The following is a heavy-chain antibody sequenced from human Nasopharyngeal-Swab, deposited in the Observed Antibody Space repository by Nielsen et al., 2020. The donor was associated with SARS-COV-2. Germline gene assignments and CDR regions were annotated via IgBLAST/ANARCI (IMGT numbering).Heavy chain of an antibody. Sequence: SQTLSLTCAVSGGSLSSYYWSWIRQPPGKGLEWIGYIYYSGSTNYNPSLKSRVTISVDTSKNQFSLKLSSVTAADTAVYYCARDGRDYSSSWYYYYGMDVWGQGTTVTVSS. CDR3: ARDGRDYSSSWYYYYGMDV. CDR1: GGSLSSYY. V-gene: IGHV4-59*01. J-gene: IGHJ6*02. D-gene: IGHD6-13*01. CDR2: IYYSGST.